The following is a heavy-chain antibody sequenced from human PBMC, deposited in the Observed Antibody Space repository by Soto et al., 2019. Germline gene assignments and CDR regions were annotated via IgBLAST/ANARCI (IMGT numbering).Heavy chain of an antibody. D-gene: IGHD6-13*01. V-gene: IGHV1-2*04. J-gene: IGHJ4*02. Sequence: GASVKVSCKASGYTFTGYYMHWVRQAPGQGLEWMGWINPNSGGTNYAQKFQGWVTMTRDTSISTAYMELSRLRSDDTAVYYCARGSRIAATPSAAVHYWGQGTLVTVSS. CDR3: ARGSRIAATPSAAVHY. CDR2: INPNSGGT. CDR1: GYTFTGYY.